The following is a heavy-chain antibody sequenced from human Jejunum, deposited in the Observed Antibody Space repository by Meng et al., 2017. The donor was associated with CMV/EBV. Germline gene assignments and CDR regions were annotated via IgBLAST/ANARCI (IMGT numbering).Heavy chain of an antibody. CDR1: GYSFTTYW. CDR3: ARGVVSAGSTFDI. CDR2: IYPGDSDT. Sequence: SGYSFTTYWIGWVRQMPGKGLEWMGIIYPGDSDTRYSPSFQGQVTISADKSISTAYLQWSSLKASDTAMYYCARGVVSAGSTFDIWGQGTMVTVSS. D-gene: IGHD3-10*01. J-gene: IGHJ3*02. V-gene: IGHV5-51*01.